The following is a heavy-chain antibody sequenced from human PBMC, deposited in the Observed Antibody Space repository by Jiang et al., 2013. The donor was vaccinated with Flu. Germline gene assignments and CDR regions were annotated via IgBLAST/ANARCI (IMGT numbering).Heavy chain of an antibody. CDR2: IFSNGAK. D-gene: IGHD3-16*02. V-gene: IGHV2-26*01. CDR3: ARIKDSLSYLYEDAFDV. J-gene: IGHJ3*01. Sequence: KPTQTLTLTCSVSGFSPTNGRMGVSWFRRPPGKALEWLAHIFSNGAKSYATSLQTRLTISKDTSKSQVVLTVTTVDPVDTATYYCARIKDSLSYLYEDAFDVWGQGTMVTVSS. CDR1: GFSPTNGRMG.